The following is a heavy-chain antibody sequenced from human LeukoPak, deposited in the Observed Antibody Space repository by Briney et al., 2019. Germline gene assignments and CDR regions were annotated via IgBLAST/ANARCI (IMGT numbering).Heavy chain of an antibody. Sequence: TSETLSLTCAVYGGSFSGYYWGWIRQPPGKGLEWIGEINHSGSTNYNPSLKSRVTISVDTSKNQSSLKLSSVTAADTAVYYCARWGRPGVRYYYMDVWGKGTTVTVSS. CDR1: GGSFSGYY. V-gene: IGHV4-34*01. D-gene: IGHD1-1*01. CDR3: ARWGRPGVRYYYMDV. J-gene: IGHJ6*03. CDR2: INHSGST.